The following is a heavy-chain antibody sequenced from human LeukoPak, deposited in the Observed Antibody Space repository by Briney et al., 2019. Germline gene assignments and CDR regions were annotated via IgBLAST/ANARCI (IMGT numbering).Heavy chain of an antibody. CDR1: GGSISSGGYY. J-gene: IGHJ1*01. CDR2: IYYSGST. D-gene: IGHD3-22*01. CDR3: AREGDGYDSSGSYFQH. Sequence: PSETLSLTCTVSGGSISSGGYYWSWIRQHPGKGLEWIGYIYYSGSTYYNPSLKSRVTISVDTSKNQFSLKLSSVTAADAAVYYCAREGDGYDSSGSYFQHWGQGTLVTVSS. V-gene: IGHV4-31*03.